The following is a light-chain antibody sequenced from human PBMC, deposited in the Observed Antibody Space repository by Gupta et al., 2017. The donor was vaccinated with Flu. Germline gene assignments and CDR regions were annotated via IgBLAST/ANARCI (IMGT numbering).Light chain of an antibody. CDR1: GSDVGTYNR. V-gene: IGLV2-18*02. CDR3: SSYTTSYTFV. J-gene: IGLJ1*01. CDR2: EVS. Sequence: QPALTQPPSVSGSPGQSVTISCTGTGSDVGTYNRVSWYRQPPGTAPKLIIYEVSKRPAGVPDRFSGSKAGNTASLTISGLKGEDEADYYCSSYTTSYTFVFGTGTKFTVL.